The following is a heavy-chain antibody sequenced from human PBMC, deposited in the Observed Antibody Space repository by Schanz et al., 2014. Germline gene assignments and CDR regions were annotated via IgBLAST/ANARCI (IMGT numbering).Heavy chain of an antibody. J-gene: IGHJ6*03. V-gene: IGHV4-30-2*06. Sequence: QVQLQESGPGLVKPSETLSLTCAVSGGSISSGGYSWNWIRQSPGKGLEWIGYIYYSGNTYYNPSPKMRFTIQVDRSKTQSSLPLRSVTAADTAVYYCARGGTYGIFYDHMDVWGRGTTVTVSS. CDR1: GGSISSGGYS. CDR3: ARGGTYGIFYDHMDV. D-gene: IGHD3-22*01. CDR2: IYYSGNT.